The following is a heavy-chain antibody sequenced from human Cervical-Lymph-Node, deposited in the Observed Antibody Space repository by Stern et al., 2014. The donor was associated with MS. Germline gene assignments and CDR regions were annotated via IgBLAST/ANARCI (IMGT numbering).Heavy chain of an antibody. J-gene: IGHJ4*02. CDR3: ARDTSSPERSDW. Sequence: EVQLLESGGGVIQPGGSLRLSCTASGFTVSRDYMTWVRQAPGKGLEWVSLITNVGSAFYTYSVKGRYTISRDDSKTPVYLHMTSLRAEGTAMYYCARDTSSPERSDWWGQGTLVTVSS. V-gene: IGHV3-53*01. CDR1: GFTVSRDY. CDR2: ITNVGSA. D-gene: IGHD1-1*01.